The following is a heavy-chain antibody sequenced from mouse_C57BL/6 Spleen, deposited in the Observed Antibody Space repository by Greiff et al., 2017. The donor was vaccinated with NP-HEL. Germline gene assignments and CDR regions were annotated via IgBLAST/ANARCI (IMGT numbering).Heavy chain of an antibody. Sequence: EVKVVESGGGLVKPGGSLKLSCAASGFTFSSYAMSWVRQTPEKRLEWVATISDGGSYTYYPDNVKGRFTISRDNAKNNLYLQMSHLKSEDTAMYYCAREGKHYYGSSGYFDVWGTGTTVTVSS. J-gene: IGHJ1*03. D-gene: IGHD1-1*01. CDR1: GFTFSSYA. CDR3: AREGKHYYGSSGYFDV. V-gene: IGHV5-4*01. CDR2: ISDGGSYT.